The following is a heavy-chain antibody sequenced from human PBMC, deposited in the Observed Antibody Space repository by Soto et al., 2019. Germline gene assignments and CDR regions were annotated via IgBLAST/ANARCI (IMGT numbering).Heavy chain of an antibody. Sequence: GGSLRLSCAASGFTFSSYAMSWVRQAPGKGLEWVSAISGSGGSTYYADSVKGRFTIARDNSKNTLYLQMNSLRAEETAVYYYAKDHKPVDYGSVSYYNRGFFLYWGQGTLVTVSS. CDR3: AKDHKPVDYGSVSYYNRGFFLY. V-gene: IGHV3-23*01. CDR2: ISGSGGST. J-gene: IGHJ4*02. CDR1: GFTFSSYA. D-gene: IGHD3-10*01.